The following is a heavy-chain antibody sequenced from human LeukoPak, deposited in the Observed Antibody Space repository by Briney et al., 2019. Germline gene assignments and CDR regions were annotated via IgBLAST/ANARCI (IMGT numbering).Heavy chain of an antibody. V-gene: IGHV1-46*01. Sequence: ASVKVSCKASGYTFTSCYMHWVRQAPGQGLEWMGIINPSGGSTSYAQKFQGRVTITRDTSTSTVYMELSSLRSEDTAVYYCARVPTVTGDWFDPWGQGTLVTVSS. CDR1: GYTFTSCY. D-gene: IGHD4-17*01. CDR2: INPSGGST. CDR3: ARVPTVTGDWFDP. J-gene: IGHJ5*02.